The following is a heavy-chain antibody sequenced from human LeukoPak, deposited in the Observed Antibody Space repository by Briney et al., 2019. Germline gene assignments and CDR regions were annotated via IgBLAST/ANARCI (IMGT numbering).Heavy chain of an antibody. CDR2: INPSGGST. Sequence: GASVKVSCKASGYTSTSYYMHWVRQAPGQGLEWMGIINPSGGSTSYAQKFQGRVTMTRDMSTSTVYMELSSLRSEDTAVYYCARESPDYDFWSGYFHYYYYMDVWGKGTTVTVSS. CDR1: GYTSTSYY. J-gene: IGHJ6*03. CDR3: ARESPDYDFWSGYFHYYYYMDV. V-gene: IGHV1-46*01. D-gene: IGHD3-3*01.